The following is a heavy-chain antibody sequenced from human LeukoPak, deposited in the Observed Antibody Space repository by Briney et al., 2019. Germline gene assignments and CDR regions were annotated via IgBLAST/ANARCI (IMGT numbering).Heavy chain of an antibody. CDR2: INQDGSEK. CDR1: GFTFSIYW. D-gene: IGHD2-2*01. V-gene: IGHV3-7*01. CDR3: ARSSSIGSVDY. Sequence: GGSLRLSCAASGFTFSIYWMSWVRLAPGKGLEWVANINQDGSEKYYVDSVMGRSTISRDNTENPLYLQMNILRAEATAVYYCARSSSIGSVDYWGQGTLITVSS. J-gene: IGHJ4*02.